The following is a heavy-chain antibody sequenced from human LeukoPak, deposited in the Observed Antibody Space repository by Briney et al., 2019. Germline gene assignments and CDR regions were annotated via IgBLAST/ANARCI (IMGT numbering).Heavy chain of an antibody. V-gene: IGHV3-7*01. Sequence: QAGGSLRLSCAASGFAFSNYWMTWVRQAPGKGLEWVANIKQDGSDKYYVDSVKGRFTISRDNAKNSLYLQMNSLRAEDMAVYYCASTGSCSFWGQGTTVTVSS. CDR2: IKQDGSDK. J-gene: IGHJ3*01. CDR1: GFAFSNYW. CDR3: ASTGSCSF. D-gene: IGHD1-14*01.